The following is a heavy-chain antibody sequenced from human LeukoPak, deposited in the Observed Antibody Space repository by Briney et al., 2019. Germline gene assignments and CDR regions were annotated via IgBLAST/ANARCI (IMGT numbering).Heavy chain of an antibody. J-gene: IGHJ6*02. V-gene: IGHV1-2*02. CDR1: GYTFTGYY. CDR3: AREGVVRGLAGYYYGMDV. CDR2: INPNSGGT. D-gene: IGHD3-10*01. Sequence: ASVKVSCKASGYTFTGYYMHWVRQAPGQGLEWMGWINPNSGGTNYAQKFQGRVTMTRDTSISTAYMELSRLRSDDTAVYNCAREGVVRGLAGYYYGMDVWGQGTTVTVSS.